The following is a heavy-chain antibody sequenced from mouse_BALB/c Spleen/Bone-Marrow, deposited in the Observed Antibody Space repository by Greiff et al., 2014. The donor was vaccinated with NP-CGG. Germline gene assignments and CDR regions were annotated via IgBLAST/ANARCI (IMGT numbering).Heavy chain of an antibody. J-gene: IGHJ1*01. Sequence: EVHLVESGGGLVKPGGSLKLSCAASGFTFSSYAMSWVRRTPEKRLEWVATISSGGSYTYYADSVKGRFTISRDTAKNTLYLQMSSLRSEDTAMYYCARQDYYGSSPHWYFDVWGAGTTVTVSS. CDR3: ARQDYYGSSPHWYFDV. CDR1: GFTFSSYA. V-gene: IGHV5-9-3*01. CDR2: ISSGGSYT. D-gene: IGHD1-1*01.